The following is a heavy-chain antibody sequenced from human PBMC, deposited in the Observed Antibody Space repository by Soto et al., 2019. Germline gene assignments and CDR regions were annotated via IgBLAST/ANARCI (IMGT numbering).Heavy chain of an antibody. J-gene: IGHJ5*02. CDR3: ARVPGP. V-gene: IGHV4-30-2*01. CDR1: GGSISSGGYS. Sequence: SETLCLTCAVSGGSISSGGYSWSWIRQPPGKGLEWIGYIYHSGSTYYNPSLKSRVTISVDRSKNQFSLKLSSVTAADTAVYYCARVPGPWGQGTLVSVSS. CDR2: IYHSGST.